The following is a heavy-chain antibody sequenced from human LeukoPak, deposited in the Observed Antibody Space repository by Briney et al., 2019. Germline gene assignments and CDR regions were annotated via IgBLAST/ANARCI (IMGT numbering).Heavy chain of an antibody. V-gene: IGHV1-24*01. D-gene: IGHD7-27*01. Sequence: GASVKVSCKVSGYTLTELSMHWVRQAPGKGLEWMGGFDPEDGETIYAQKFQGRVTMTEDTSTDTAYMELSSLRSEDTAVYYCATGQSDSKKLGLHDAFDIWGQGTMVTVSS. CDR1: GYTLTELS. J-gene: IGHJ3*02. CDR3: ATGQSDSKKLGLHDAFDI. CDR2: FDPEDGET.